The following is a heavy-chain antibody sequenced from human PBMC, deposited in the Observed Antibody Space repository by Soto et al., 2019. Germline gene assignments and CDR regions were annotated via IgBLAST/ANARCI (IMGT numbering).Heavy chain of an antibody. V-gene: IGHV3-21*01. Sequence: GGSLRLSCAASGFTFSSYDMSWVRQAPGKGLEWVSSISSSSSYIYYADSVKGRFTISRDNAKNSLYLQMNSLRAEDTAVYYCARQMTKGPFDYWGQGTLVTVSS. CDR3: ARQMTKGPFDY. CDR1: GFTFSSYD. CDR2: ISSSSSYI. J-gene: IGHJ4*02. D-gene: IGHD4-17*01.